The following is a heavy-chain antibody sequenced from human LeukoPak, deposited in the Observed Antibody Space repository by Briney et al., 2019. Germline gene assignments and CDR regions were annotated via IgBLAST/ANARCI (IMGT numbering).Heavy chain of an antibody. Sequence: GGSLRLSCAASGFTFSSYAMSWVRQAPGKGLEWVSAISGGGGSTYYADSVKGRFTISRDNSKNTLYLQMNSLRAEGTAVYYCARGVRSYQALVDYWGQGTLVTVSS. CDR1: GFTFSSYA. CDR3: ARGVRSYQALVDY. V-gene: IGHV3-23*01. CDR2: ISGGGGST. J-gene: IGHJ4*02. D-gene: IGHD1-26*01.